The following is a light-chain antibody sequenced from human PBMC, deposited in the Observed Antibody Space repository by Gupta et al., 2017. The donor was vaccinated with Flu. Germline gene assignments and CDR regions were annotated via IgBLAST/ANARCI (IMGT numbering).Light chain of an antibody. Sequence: DIVMTQSPLSLPVTPGEPASISCRSSQSLLHSNGYNYLDWYLQKPGQSPQLLIYLGSNRASGVPDRFSGSGSGTDFTLKISRVEAEDGGVYYCMQALQTPRTFGQGTKLDIK. V-gene: IGKV2-28*01. CDR1: QSLLHSNGYNY. CDR3: MQALQTPRT. J-gene: IGKJ2*01. CDR2: LGS.